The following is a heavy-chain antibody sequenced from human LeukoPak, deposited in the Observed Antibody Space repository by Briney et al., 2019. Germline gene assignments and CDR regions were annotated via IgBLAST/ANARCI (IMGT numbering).Heavy chain of an antibody. J-gene: IGHJ4*02. V-gene: IGHV4-30-2*01. CDR2: IYHSGSI. Sequence: SETLSLTCAVSGGSISSGGYSWSWIRQPPGKGLEWIGYIYHSGSIYYNPSLKSRVTISVDRSKNQFSLKLSSVTAADTAVYYCAREVISGYYFDYWGQGTLVTVSS. CDR1: GGSISSGGYS. D-gene: IGHD3-22*01. CDR3: AREVISGYYFDY.